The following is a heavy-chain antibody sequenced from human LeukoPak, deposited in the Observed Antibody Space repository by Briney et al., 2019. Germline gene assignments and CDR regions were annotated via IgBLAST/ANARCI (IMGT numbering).Heavy chain of an antibody. CDR3: ATWAFYHNLDV. V-gene: IGHV3-43*02. J-gene: IGHJ6*02. D-gene: IGHD2/OR15-2a*01. CDR2: IKADGSGT. Sequence: QTGGSLRLSCAASGFTIGPYAMYWVRQGPGRGLEWVSVIKADGSGTFYADSVRGRFTTSRDNSKNSLYLQMNSLTSEDTALYYCATWAFYHNLDVWGQRTTVIVSS. CDR1: GFTIGPYA.